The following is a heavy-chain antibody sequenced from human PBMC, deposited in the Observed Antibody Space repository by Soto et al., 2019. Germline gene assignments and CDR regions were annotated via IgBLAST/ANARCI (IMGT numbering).Heavy chain of an antibody. D-gene: IGHD5-18*01. CDR2: ISYDGSNK. Sequence: GGSLRLSCAASGFTFSSYAMHWVRQAPGKGLEWVAVISYDGSNKYYADSVKGRFTISRDNSKNTLYLQMNSLRAEDTAVYYCARDKPLSRIQLWFPTPVGFDYWGQGTLVTVSS. J-gene: IGHJ4*02. CDR3: ARDKPLSRIQLWFPTPVGFDY. V-gene: IGHV3-30-3*01. CDR1: GFTFSSYA.